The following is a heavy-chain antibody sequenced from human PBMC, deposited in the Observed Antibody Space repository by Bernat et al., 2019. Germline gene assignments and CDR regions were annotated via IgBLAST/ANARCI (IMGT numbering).Heavy chain of an antibody. D-gene: IGHD2-2*01. CDR1: GFTFSDYY. V-gene: IGHV3-11*06. Sequence: QVQLVESGGGLVKPGGSLRLSCAASGFTFSDYYMSWIRQAPGKGLEWVSYISSSSSYTNYADSVKGRFTISRDNAKNSLYLQMNSLRAEDTAVYYCARGPESDIVVVPAAMIGMDAWGQGTTVTVSS. J-gene: IGHJ6*02. CDR3: ARGPESDIVVVPAAMIGMDA. CDR2: ISSSSSYT.